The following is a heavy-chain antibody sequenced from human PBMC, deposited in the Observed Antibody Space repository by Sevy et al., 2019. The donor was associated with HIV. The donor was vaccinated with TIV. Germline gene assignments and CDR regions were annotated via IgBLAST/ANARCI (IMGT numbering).Heavy chain of an antibody. Sequence: GGSLRLSCEVSGFTFSDFWMTWVRQSPGKGLEWVAYMNQHGTHINLLDSVRGRFTISRDNAKNSLYLQMDSLRAEDTAIYYCVRDPDWGALDRWGQGTLVTVSS. CDR3: VRDPDWGALDR. D-gene: IGHD7-27*01. CDR1: GFTFSDFW. V-gene: IGHV3-7*01. CDR2: MNQHGTHI. J-gene: IGHJ5*02.